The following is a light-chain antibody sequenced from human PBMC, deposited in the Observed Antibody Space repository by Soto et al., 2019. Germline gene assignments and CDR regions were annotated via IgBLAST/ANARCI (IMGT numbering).Light chain of an antibody. CDR2: DNN. V-gene: IGLV1-51*01. CDR1: TSNIGNNY. J-gene: IGLJ1*01. Sequence: QSLLKLPACVSAAPGRRVSIACSGSTSNIGNNYVSWYQQLPGTAPKLLIYDNNKRPSGIPDRFSGSKSGTSATLYITGLQTGDEADYYCGTRDSSRIGYVFGTGTKVTVL. CDR3: GTRDSSRIGYV.